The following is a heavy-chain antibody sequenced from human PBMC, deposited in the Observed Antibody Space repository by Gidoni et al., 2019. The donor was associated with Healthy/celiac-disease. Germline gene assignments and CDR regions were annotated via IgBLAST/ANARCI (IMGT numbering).Heavy chain of an antibody. Sequence: QAQLVQSRADAKKPGASGKVTCKASGDTFTGYYMHWVRQASGQGLEWMGWINPNSGGTSYAQKFQGRVTMTRDASISTAYMELSRLRSDDTAVYYCAREGYGSGLDIWGQGTMVTVSS. V-gene: IGHV1-2*02. CDR2: INPNSGGT. D-gene: IGHD3-10*01. J-gene: IGHJ3*02. CDR1: GDTFTGYY. CDR3: AREGYGSGLDI.